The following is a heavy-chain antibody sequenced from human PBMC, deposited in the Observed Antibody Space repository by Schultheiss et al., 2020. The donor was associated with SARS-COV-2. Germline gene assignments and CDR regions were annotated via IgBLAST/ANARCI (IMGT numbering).Heavy chain of an antibody. CDR1: GGSISSGDYY. V-gene: IGHV4-61*08. CDR3: ARGPYYYDSSGYLDY. D-gene: IGHD3-22*01. Sequence: SETLSLTCTVSGGSISSGDYYWSWIRQPPGKGLEWIGYIYYSGSTNYNPSLKSRVTISVDTSKNQFSLKLSSVTAADTAVYYCARGPYYYDSSGYLDYWGQGTLVTVSS. J-gene: IGHJ4*02. CDR2: IYYSGST.